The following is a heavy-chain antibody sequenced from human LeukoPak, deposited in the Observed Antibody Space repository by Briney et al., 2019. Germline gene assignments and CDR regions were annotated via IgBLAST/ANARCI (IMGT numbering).Heavy chain of an antibody. CDR2: IWFDGSNK. Sequence: PGRSLRLSCAASGFTFSSYGMHWVGQAPCKGGEGVAVIWFDGSNKYYADSVKGRFTISRDNSKNPLYLQLNSLRAEDTAVYYCARDLDLLDIVVVPAAMRLDYWGQGTLVTVSS. V-gene: IGHV3-33*01. J-gene: IGHJ4*02. CDR1: GFTFSSYG. CDR3: ARDLDLLDIVVVPAAMRLDY. D-gene: IGHD2-2*03.